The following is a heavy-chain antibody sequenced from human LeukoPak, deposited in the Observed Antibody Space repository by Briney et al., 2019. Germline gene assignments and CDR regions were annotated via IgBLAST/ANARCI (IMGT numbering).Heavy chain of an antibody. CDR2: IYSGGST. V-gene: IGHV3-53*01. D-gene: IGHD3-10*01. CDR3: ARGDYGSGIHHY. J-gene: IGHJ4*02. Sequence: GGSLRLSCAASGFTVSSNYMSWVRQAPGKGLEWVSVIYSGGSTYYADSVKGRFTISRDNSKNTLYLQMNSLRAEDTAVYYCARGDYGSGIHHYRGEGTLVTVSS. CDR1: GFTVSSNY.